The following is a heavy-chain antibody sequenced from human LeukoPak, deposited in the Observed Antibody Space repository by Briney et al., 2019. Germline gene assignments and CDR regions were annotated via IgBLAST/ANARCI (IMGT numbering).Heavy chain of an antibody. D-gene: IGHD3-22*01. J-gene: IGHJ4*02. V-gene: IGHV3-7*03. CDR3: AKDTYGYYDSSGYSSDY. CDR1: GFTFSSYS. CDR2: IKQDGSEK. Sequence: GGSLRLSCAASGFTFSSYSISWVRQAPGKGLEWVANIKQDGSEKSYLDSVKGRFTISRDNSKNTLYLQMNSLRAEDTAVYYCAKDTYGYYDSSGYSSDYWGQGTLVTVSS.